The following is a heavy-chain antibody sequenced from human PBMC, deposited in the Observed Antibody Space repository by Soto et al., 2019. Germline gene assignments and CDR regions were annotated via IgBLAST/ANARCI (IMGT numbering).Heavy chain of an antibody. CDR2: IVVASGYS. J-gene: IGHJ4*02. CDR3: AADVIGVAGDLDH. V-gene: IGHV1-58*01. D-gene: IGHD6-19*01. Sequence: LVQSGPDVKKPGTSVKVSCKTSGFTFGSSAVQWVRQVRGQRLEWIGWIVVASGYSNVAQKFQDRVSLTRDLSTNTAFMELSSLTSEDSAMYDWAADVIGVAGDLDHWGQGTLVSVSS. CDR1: GFTFGSSA.